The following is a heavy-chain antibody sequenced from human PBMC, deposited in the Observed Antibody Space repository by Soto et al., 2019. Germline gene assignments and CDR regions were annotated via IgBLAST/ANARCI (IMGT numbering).Heavy chain of an antibody. Sequence: PGGSLRLSCAASGFTFSSYAMSWVRQAPGKGLEWVSAISGSGGSTYYADSVKGRFTISRDNSKNTLYLQMNSLRAEDTAVYYCAKSWPWWELLSPTFDYWGQGTLVTVSS. V-gene: IGHV3-23*01. J-gene: IGHJ4*02. D-gene: IGHD1-26*01. CDR2: ISGSGGST. CDR3: AKSWPWWELLSPTFDY. CDR1: GFTFSSYA.